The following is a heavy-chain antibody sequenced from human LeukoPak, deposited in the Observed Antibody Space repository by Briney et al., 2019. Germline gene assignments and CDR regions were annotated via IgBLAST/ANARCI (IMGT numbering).Heavy chain of an antibody. Sequence: SETLSLTCTVSGGFITTYYWSWIRQPAGKGREWIGRIYTSGSTNYNPSFKSRVTMSIDTSRNQIFLKVTSVTAADTAVYYCARGDDWNYAGFDPWGQGTLVTVSS. J-gene: IGHJ5*02. CDR3: ARGDDWNYAGFDP. V-gene: IGHV4-4*07. D-gene: IGHD1-7*01. CDR2: IYTSGST. CDR1: GGFITTYY.